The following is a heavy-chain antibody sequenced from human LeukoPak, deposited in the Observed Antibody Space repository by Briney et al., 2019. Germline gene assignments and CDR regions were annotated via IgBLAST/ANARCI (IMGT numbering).Heavy chain of an antibody. CDR2: INVGNGNT. CDR1: GYIFINYA. D-gene: IGHD2-2*01. V-gene: IGHV1-3*01. CDR3: ARVYCSSTSCRYYFDY. Sequence: APVKVSCKASGYIFINYAVHWVRQAPGQRHEWMGWINVGNGNTEYSQKFQGRITITRDTSANTAYMELISLRSEDTAVYFCARVYCSSTSCRYYFDYWGQGTLVTVSS. J-gene: IGHJ4*02.